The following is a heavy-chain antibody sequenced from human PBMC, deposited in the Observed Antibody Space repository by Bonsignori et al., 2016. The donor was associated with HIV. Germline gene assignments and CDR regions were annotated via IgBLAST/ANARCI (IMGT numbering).Heavy chain of an antibody. V-gene: IGHV3-49*04. CDR1: GFNFGDYA. D-gene: IGHD1-1*01. Sequence: GGSLRLSCAASGFNFGDYAMTWVRQTPGKGLEWIGFIRGDLYGATTEYAASVEGRFTISRDDSNNIAYLQMSSLKSEDTGMYYCTRGPNDFDYWGRGTLVTVSS. CDR2: IRGDLYGATT. CDR3: TRGPNDFDY. J-gene: IGHJ4*02.